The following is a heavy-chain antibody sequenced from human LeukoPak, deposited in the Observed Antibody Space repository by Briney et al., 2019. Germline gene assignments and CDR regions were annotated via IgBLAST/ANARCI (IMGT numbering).Heavy chain of an antibody. CDR3: SRYDSSGYYPLFDY. CDR1: GYSITSSSW. J-gene: IGHJ4*02. Sequence: SETLSLTCAVSGYSITSSSWWGWIRQPPGKGLEWIGYIYHSGTTYYNPSLQGRVTMSVDTSKNQFSLKLSSVTAVDTAVYYCSRYDSSGYYPLFDYWGQGTLVTVSS. V-gene: IGHV4-28*01. CDR2: IYHSGTT. D-gene: IGHD3-22*01.